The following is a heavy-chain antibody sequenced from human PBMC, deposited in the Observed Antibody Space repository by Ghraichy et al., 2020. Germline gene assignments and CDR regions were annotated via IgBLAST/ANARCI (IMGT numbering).Heavy chain of an antibody. V-gene: IGHV3-48*02. Sequence: GGSLRLSCAASGFTFSDYSMSWVRQAPGKGLEWVSYISSGSSTIYYADSVKGRFTISRDNAKSSLYLQMNSLRDEDTAVYYCARRIAEAGTLFFDYWGQGTLVTVSS. CDR1: GFTFSDYS. D-gene: IGHD6-13*01. CDR2: ISSGSSTI. CDR3: ARRIAEAGTLFFDY. J-gene: IGHJ4*02.